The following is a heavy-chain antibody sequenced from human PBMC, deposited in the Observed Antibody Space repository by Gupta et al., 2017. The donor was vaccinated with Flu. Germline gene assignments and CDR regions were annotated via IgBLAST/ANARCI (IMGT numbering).Heavy chain of an antibody. V-gene: IGHV1-24*01. CDR2: FDPENGET. CDR3: ATTYQWLVGFY. CDR1: TELS. J-gene: IGHJ4*02. Sequence: TELSMHWVRQPPGKGLEWMGGFDPENGETIYAQKFQGRVTMTEDTSTDTAYMELSSLRSEDTAVYFCATTYQWLVGFYWGQGTLVTVSS. D-gene: IGHD6-19*01.